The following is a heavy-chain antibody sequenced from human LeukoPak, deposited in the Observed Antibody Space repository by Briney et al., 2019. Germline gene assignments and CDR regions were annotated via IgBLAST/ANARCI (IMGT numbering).Heavy chain of an antibody. CDR2: ISYDGSNK. V-gene: IGHV3-30-3*01. CDR1: GFTFSSYA. J-gene: IGHJ4*02. CDR3: ARGQYGDYAYDY. Sequence: PGGSLRLSCAASGFTFSSYAMHWVRQAPGKGLEWVAVISYDGSNKSHADSVKGRFTISRDNSKNTLYLQMNSLRAEDTAVYYCARGQYGDYAYDYWGQGTLVTVSS. D-gene: IGHD4-17*01.